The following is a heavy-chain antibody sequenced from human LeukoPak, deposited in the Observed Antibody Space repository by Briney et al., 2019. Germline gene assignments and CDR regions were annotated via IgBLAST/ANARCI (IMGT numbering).Heavy chain of an antibody. V-gene: IGHV5-51*01. D-gene: IGHD1-26*01. CDR2: IYPGDSDT. CDR3: VRRGVGATNRWFDP. CDR1: GYSFTSYW. Sequence: GESLKISCKGSGYSFTSYWIGWVRQMPGKGLEWVAIIYPGDSDTRYCPSFQGQVTISADKSISTAYLQWSSLKASDTAMYYCVRRGVGATNRWFDPWGQGTLVTVSS. J-gene: IGHJ5*02.